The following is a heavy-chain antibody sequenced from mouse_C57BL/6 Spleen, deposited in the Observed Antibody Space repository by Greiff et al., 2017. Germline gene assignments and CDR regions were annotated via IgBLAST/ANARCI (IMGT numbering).Heavy chain of an antibody. J-gene: IGHJ2*01. CDR3: ARKGTTVAIFDY. V-gene: IGHV1-64*01. Sequence: QVQLQQPGAELVKPGASVKLSCKASGYTFTSYWMHWVKQRPGQGLEWIGMIHPNSGSTNYNEKFKSKATLTVDKSSSTAYMQLSSLTSEDSAVYYCARKGTTVAIFDYWGQGTTLTVSS. CDR2: IHPNSGST. CDR1: GYTFTSYW. D-gene: IGHD1-1*01.